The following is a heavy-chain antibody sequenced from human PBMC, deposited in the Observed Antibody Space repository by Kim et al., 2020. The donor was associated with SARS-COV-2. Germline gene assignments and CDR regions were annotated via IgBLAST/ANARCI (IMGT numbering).Heavy chain of an antibody. CDR3: ASGFYGSSFDN. Sequence: YYADWVKGRFTSSRDTATSSLFLEMNSLRAEDTAVYYCASGFYGSSFDNWGQGTLVSVSS. V-gene: IGHV3-21*06. J-gene: IGHJ4*02. D-gene: IGHD3-10*01.